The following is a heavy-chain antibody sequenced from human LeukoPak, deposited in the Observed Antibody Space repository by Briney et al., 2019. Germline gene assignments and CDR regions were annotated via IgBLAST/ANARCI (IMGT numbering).Heavy chain of an antibody. J-gene: IGHJ4*02. V-gene: IGHV1-69*13. CDR3: ARAPLDTAMAYYFDY. CDR1: GGTFSSYA. Sequence: VKVFCKASGGTFSSYAISWVRQAPGQGLEWMGGIIPIFGTANYAQKFQGRVTITADESTSTAYMELSSLRSEDTAVYYCARAPLDTAMAYYFDYWGQGTLVTVSS. D-gene: IGHD5-18*01. CDR2: IIPIFGTA.